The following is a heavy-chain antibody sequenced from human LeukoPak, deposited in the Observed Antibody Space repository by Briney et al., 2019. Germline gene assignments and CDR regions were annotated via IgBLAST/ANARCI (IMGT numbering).Heavy chain of an antibody. J-gene: IGHJ3*02. D-gene: IGHD2-2*01. Sequence: GASVKVSCKASGYTFTGYYMHWVRQAPGQGLEWMGWINPNSGGTNYAQKFQGRVTMTRDTSISTAYMELSRLRSDDTAVYYCARDYSTCCSSTSCQTAHDIWGQGTMVTVSS. CDR1: GYTFTGYY. CDR2: INPNSGGT. V-gene: IGHV1-2*02. CDR3: ARDYSTCCSSTSCQTAHDI.